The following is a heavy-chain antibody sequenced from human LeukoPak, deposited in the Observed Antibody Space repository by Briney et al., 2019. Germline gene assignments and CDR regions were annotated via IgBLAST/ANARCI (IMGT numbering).Heavy chain of an antibody. V-gene: IGHV4-4*07. J-gene: IGHJ6*02. CDR2: INTSGSP. CDR1: GCSISSYY. Sequence: SETLSLTCTVSGCSISSYYWSWIPHPPGKELEGIGRINTSGSPNYNPSLKSRVTMSVDTSKNQFSLKLSSVTAADTAVYYCARVGYSSSWYYYYGMDVWGQGTTVTVSS. CDR3: ARVGYSSSWYYYYGMDV. D-gene: IGHD6-13*01.